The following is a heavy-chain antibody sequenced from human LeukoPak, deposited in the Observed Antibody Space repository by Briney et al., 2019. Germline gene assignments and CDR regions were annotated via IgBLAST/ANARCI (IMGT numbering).Heavy chain of an antibody. Sequence: PSESLSLTCAVYGGSFSGYYWSWIRQPPGKGLEWIGEINHSGSTNYNPSLKSRVTISVDTSKNQFSLKLSSVTAADTAFYYCASQGHHGKIVGTTLSYFYMDVWGKGTTVTVSS. CDR3: ASQGHHGKIVGTTLSYFYMDV. CDR2: INHSGST. V-gene: IGHV4-34*01. D-gene: IGHD1-26*01. CDR1: GGSFSGYY. J-gene: IGHJ6*03.